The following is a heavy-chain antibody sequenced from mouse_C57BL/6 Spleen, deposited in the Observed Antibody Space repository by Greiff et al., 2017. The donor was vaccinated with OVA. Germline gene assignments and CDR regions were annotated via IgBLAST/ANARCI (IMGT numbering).Heavy chain of an antibody. Sequence: EVQLQESGGDLVKPGGSLKLSCAASGFTFSSYGMSWVRQTPDKRLEWVATISSGGSYTYYPDSVKGRFTISRDNAKNTLYLQMSSLKSEDTAMYYCARQLRLRYFNYWGQGTTLTVSS. V-gene: IGHV5-6*01. CDR2: ISSGGSYT. D-gene: IGHD3-2*02. J-gene: IGHJ2*01. CDR3: ARQLRLRYFNY. CDR1: GFTFSSYG.